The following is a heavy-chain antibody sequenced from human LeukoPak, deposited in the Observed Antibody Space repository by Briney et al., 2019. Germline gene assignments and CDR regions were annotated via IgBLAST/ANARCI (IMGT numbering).Heavy chain of an antibody. V-gene: IGHV3-53*01. D-gene: IGHD1-26*01. CDR3: ARGVGQDAFDI. J-gene: IGHJ3*02. Sequence: PVESLRLSCAASGFTIRSNYMSWVRQAPGKGLEWVSVIYSGGNTYYADSVKGRFTFSKDNSKNTLYLQMTNLRVEDTAVYYCARGVGQDAFDIWGQGTMVTVSS. CDR2: IYSGGNT. CDR1: GFTIRSNY.